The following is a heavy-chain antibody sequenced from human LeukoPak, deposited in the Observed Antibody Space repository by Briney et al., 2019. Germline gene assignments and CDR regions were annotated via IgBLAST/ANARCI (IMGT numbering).Heavy chain of an antibody. J-gene: IGHJ5*02. Sequence: GGSLRLSXAASGFTFSSYSMNWVRQAPGKGLEWVSSISSSSYIYYADSVKGRFTISRDNAKNSLYLQMNSLRAEDTAVYYCARDHATVTTLDWFDPWGQGTLVTVSS. V-gene: IGHV3-21*01. D-gene: IGHD4-17*01. CDR2: ISSSSYI. CDR1: GFTFSSYS. CDR3: ARDHATVTTLDWFDP.